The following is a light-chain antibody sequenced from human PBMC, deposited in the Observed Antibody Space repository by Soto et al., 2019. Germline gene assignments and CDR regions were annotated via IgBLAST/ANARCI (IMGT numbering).Light chain of an antibody. V-gene: IGKV1-5*03. CDR3: QHYNSYSEA. CDR2: KAS. Sequence: DIQMTQSPSTLSGSVGDRVTITCRASQTISSWLAWYQQKPGNAPKLLIYKASTLKSGVPSRFSGSGSGTEFTLTISSLQPDDFATYYCQHYNSYSEAFGQGTKVDI. CDR1: QTISSW. J-gene: IGKJ1*01.